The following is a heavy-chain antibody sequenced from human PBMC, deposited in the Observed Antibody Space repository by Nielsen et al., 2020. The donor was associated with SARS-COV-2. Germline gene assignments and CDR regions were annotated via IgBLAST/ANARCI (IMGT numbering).Heavy chain of an antibody. CDR2: IFYRGNT. D-gene: IGHD5-24*01. V-gene: IGHV4-61*01. Sequence: SETLSLTCIVSGGSISTGSHYWSWIRQPPGTGLEWIGYIFYRGNTNYNPSLKSRVTISVDTSKNQFSLEVNSVTAADTAVYYCVRIDMATISVDYWGRGTLVTVSS. J-gene: IGHJ4*02. CDR1: GGSISTGSHY. CDR3: VRIDMATISVDY.